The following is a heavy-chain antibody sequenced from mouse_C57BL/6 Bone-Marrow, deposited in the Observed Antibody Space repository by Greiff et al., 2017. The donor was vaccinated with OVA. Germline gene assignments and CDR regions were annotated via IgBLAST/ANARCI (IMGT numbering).Heavy chain of an antibody. Sequence: GGGLVQAKGSLKLSCAASGFTFNPYALHWVRQAPGKGLEWAARIRSKSSNYATYYVHSVKDRLTIFRDDSHSMHYLQTYELTAEDAAVYCCVGGSIFAYWGQGTLVTVSA. J-gene: IGHJ3*01. CDR2: IRSKSSNYAT. CDR1: GFTFNPYA. V-gene: IGHV10-3*01. CDR3: VGGSIFAY.